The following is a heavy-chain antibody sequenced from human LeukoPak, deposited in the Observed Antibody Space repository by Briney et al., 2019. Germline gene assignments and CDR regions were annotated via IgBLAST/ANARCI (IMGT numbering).Heavy chain of an antibody. Sequence: SVKVSCKASGGTFSSYAISWVRQAPGQGLEWMGGIIPIFGTANYAQKFQGRVTITAGESTSTAYMELSSLRSEDTAVYYCARDLGYFANWFDPWGQGTLVTVSS. D-gene: IGHD2-15*01. J-gene: IGHJ5*02. V-gene: IGHV1-69*01. CDR3: ARDLGYFANWFDP. CDR1: GGTFSSYA. CDR2: IIPIFGTA.